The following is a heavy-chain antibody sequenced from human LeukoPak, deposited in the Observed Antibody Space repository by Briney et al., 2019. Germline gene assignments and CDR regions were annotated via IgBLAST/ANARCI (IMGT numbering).Heavy chain of an antibody. CDR1: GFTFSNYG. D-gene: IGHD3-9*01. J-gene: IGHJ4*02. CDR3: AKDLLTGYYNDY. V-gene: IGHV3-30*18. Sequence: GGSLRLSCVASGFTFSNYGMHWVRQAPGKRLEWVAVISYDRSRTYYADSVKGRFSISRDNSRNTLYLQMNSLRAEDTAVYYCAKDLLTGYYNDYWGQGTLVTVSS. CDR2: ISYDRSRT.